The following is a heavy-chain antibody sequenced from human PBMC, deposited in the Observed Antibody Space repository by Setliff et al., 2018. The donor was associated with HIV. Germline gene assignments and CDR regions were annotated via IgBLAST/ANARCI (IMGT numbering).Heavy chain of an antibody. D-gene: IGHD1-26*01. Sequence: GSLRLSCAASGFTFSRYSMSWVRQAPGKGLEWVSSISSSGSTIYYADSVKGRFTVSRDNAKNSLYLQMNSLRAEDTAVYYCAKGHSGSYYNILGYWGQGTLVTVSS. V-gene: IGHV3-48*04. CDR3: AKGHSGSYYNILGY. CDR1: GFTFSRYS. J-gene: IGHJ4*02. CDR2: ISSSGSTI.